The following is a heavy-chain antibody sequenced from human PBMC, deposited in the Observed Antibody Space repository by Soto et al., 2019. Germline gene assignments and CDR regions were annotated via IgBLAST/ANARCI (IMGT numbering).Heavy chain of an antibody. J-gene: IGHJ4*02. D-gene: IGHD6-13*01. CDR2: IDWDDDK. V-gene: IGHV2-70*01. CDR1: GFSLSTSGMC. Sequence: ESGPTLVNPTQTLTLTCTFSGFSLSTSGMCVSWIRQPPGKALEWLALIDWDDDKYYSTSLKTRLTISKDTSKNQVVLTMTNMDPVDTATYYCARILQYSSSWTPFDYWGQGTLVTVSS. CDR3: ARILQYSSSWTPFDY.